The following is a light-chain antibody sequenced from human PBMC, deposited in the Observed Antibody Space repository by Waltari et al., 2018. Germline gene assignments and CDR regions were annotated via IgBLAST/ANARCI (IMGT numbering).Light chain of an antibody. J-gene: IGLJ2*01. CDR1: SSNIGTGYD. CDR2: GNN. CDR3: QSYDKSLSGVV. Sequence: QSVLTQPPSVSGAPGQRVTISCTGSSSNIGTGYDVHWYQQLPGTAPKRLIYGNNNRPSGVPDRFSGSKSGTSASLAITGLQAEDEADYYCQSYDKSLSGVVFGGGTKLTVV. V-gene: IGLV1-40*01.